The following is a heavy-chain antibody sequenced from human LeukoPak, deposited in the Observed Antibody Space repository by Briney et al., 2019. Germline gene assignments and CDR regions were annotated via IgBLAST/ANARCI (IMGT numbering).Heavy chain of an antibody. J-gene: IGHJ4*02. CDR2: ISSNGGST. D-gene: IGHD4-17*01. V-gene: IGHV3-64*01. Sequence: GGSPRLSCAASGFTFSSYAMHWVRQAPGKGLEYVSAISSNGGSTYYANSVKGRFTISRDNSKNTLYLQMGSLRAEDMAVYYCARRRLGYYFDYWGQGTLVTASS. CDR1: GFTFSSYA. CDR3: ARRRLGYYFDY.